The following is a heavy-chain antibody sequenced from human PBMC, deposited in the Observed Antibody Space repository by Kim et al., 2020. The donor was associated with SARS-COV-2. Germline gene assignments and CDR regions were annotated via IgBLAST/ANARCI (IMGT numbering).Heavy chain of an antibody. CDR2: IYYSGST. D-gene: IGHD5-12*01. CDR3: ARGWSDSGYGPGPRSRLART. Sequence: SETLSLTCTVSGGSISSGGYYWSWIRQHPGKGLEWIGYIYYSGSTYYNPSLKSRVTISVDTSKNQFSLKLSSVTAADTAVYYCARGWSDSGYGPGPRSRLARTWGQGTLGTVSS. J-gene: IGHJ1*01. CDR1: GGSISSGGYY. V-gene: IGHV4-31*03.